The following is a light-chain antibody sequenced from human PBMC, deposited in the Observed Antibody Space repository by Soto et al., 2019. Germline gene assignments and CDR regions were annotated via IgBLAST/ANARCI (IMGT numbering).Light chain of an antibody. CDR1: QSISYD. CDR3: QQSYTTPLT. J-gene: IGKJ4*01. Sequence: DIQMTQSPSSLSASVGDRVTITCRASQSISYDLNWYQQKPGKAPRLLIYGANSLESGVPLRFSGSGSRTDFTLTINNLQPEDFATYYCQQSYTTPLTFXGGTKVDIK. CDR2: GAN. V-gene: IGKV1-39*01.